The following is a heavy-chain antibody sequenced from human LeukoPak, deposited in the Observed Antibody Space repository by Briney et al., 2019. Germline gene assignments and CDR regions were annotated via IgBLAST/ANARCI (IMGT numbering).Heavy chain of an antibody. CDR2: IYTTGST. CDR3: ARDAYNSDAFDI. CDR1: RGPISSGSYN. D-gene: IGHD5-24*01. Sequence: SQTLSLTCTVSRGPISSGSYNWSWIRQSAGRGLEWIGRIYTTGSTNYNPSLKSRVTISADTSKNQFSLKLSSVTAADTAVYYCARDAYNSDAFDIWGQGTMVTVSS. V-gene: IGHV4-61*02. J-gene: IGHJ3*02.